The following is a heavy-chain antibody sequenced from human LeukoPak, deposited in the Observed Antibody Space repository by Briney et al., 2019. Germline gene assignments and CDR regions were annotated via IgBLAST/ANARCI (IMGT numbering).Heavy chain of an antibody. V-gene: IGHV3-30*02. CDR2: IRYDGSNK. J-gene: IGHJ4*02. CDR3: AKGKGKLGAFQSDFDY. Sequence: GGSLRLSCAASGFTFSSYGMHWVRQAPGKGLEWVAFIRYDGSNKYYVESVKGGFSISRDNSKNTLYLEMNSLRAEDTAIYYCAKGKGKLGAFQSDFDYWGQGTLVTVSS. CDR1: GFTFSSYG. D-gene: IGHD1-26*01.